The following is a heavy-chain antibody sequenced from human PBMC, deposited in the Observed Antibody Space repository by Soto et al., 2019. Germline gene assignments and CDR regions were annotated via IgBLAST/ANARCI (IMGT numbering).Heavy chain of an antibody. J-gene: IGHJ4*02. CDR2: IYHRGNT. D-gene: IGHD2-8*01. V-gene: IGHV4-30-4*01. Sequence: SXETLSVTCTVSGGSISSDYDYWSWIRQPPGKGLEWIGYIYHRGNTYYNPSLESRVTMSVDTSKNQFTLSLSAVTAADTAVYFCAKWTNDVCGNFRQYFDYWGRGTLVTVSS. CDR1: GGSISSDYDY. CDR3: AKWTNDVCGNFRQYFDY.